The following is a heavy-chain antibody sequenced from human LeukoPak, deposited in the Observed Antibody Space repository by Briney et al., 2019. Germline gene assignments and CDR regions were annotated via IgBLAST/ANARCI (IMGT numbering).Heavy chain of an antibody. V-gene: IGHV3-43*02. CDR2: ISGDGGST. Sequence: GGSLRLSCAASGFTFDDYAMHWVRQAPRKGLEWVSLISGDGGSTYYADSVKGRFTISRDNSKNSLYLQMNSLRTEDTALYYCAKDWQYYYDSSGYLQHWDQGTLVTVSS. J-gene: IGHJ1*01. CDR3: AKDWQYYYDSSGYLQH. CDR1: GFTFDDYA. D-gene: IGHD3-22*01.